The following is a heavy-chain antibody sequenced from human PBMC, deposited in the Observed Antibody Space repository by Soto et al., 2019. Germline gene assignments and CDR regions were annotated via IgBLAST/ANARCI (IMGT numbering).Heavy chain of an antibody. CDR2: INAGNGNT. D-gene: IGHD6-13*01. Sequence: ASVTVSCKASGYSFTSYAMHWVRLAPGQRLEWMGWINAGNGNTKYSQKFQGRFTISRDNSKNTLYLQMGSLRAEDMAVHYCARLNPIAAAFDYWGQGTLVTVSS. CDR1: GYSFTSYA. J-gene: IGHJ4*02. CDR3: ARLNPIAAAFDY. V-gene: IGHV1-3*03.